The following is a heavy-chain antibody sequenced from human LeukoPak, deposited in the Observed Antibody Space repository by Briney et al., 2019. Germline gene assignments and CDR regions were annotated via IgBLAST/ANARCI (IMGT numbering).Heavy chain of an antibody. V-gene: IGHV1-2*02. CDR2: INPNSGGT. D-gene: IGHD4-17*01. J-gene: IGHJ4*02. CDR3: ARDSADYGDYDY. Sequence: ASVKVSCKASGYTFTGYFMHWVRQAPGQGLEWMGWINPNSGGTNYAQKFQDRVTMTRDTSISTAYMELSSLRSDDTAVYYCARDSADYGDYDYWGQGTLVTVSS. CDR1: GYTFTGYF.